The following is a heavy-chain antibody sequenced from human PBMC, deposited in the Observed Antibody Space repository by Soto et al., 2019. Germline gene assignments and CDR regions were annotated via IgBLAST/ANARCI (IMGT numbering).Heavy chain of an antibody. Sequence: QVQLVQSGTEVKKPGSSVKVSCKASGDTFSFYTINWVRQAPGLGLEWVGRINPIVSMSNYAQKFQGRVSVTAEKSTSTGYMELRSLRSDDTAMYFCAASYGSGYRAFDYWGQGALVIVSS. V-gene: IGHV1-69*02. CDR3: AASYGSGYRAFDY. J-gene: IGHJ4*02. CDR1: GDTFSFYT. D-gene: IGHD3-10*01. CDR2: INPIVSMS.